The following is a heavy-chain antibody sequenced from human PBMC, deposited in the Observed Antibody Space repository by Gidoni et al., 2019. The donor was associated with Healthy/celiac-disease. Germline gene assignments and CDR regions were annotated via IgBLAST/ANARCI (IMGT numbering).Heavy chain of an antibody. CDR3: AKGGELGIFDY. J-gene: IGHJ4*02. CDR2: ISGSGGST. V-gene: IGHV3-23*01. D-gene: IGHD7-27*01. Sequence: EVQLFESGGGLVQPGGSLRPSCAASGFTFSSYVMSWVHQAPGKGLEWVSSISGSGGSTYYADSVKGRFTISRDNSKNTLYLQMNSLRAEDTAVYYCAKGGELGIFDYWGQGTLVTVSS. CDR1: GFTFSSYV.